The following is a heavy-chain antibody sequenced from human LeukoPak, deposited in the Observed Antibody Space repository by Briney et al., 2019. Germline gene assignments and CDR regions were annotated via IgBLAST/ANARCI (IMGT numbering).Heavy chain of an antibody. Sequence: GGSLRLSCAASGFPFSSYTMNWVRQAPGKGLEWVSSISSSSSYIYYADSVKGRFTISRDNAKNSLYLLMNNLRAEDTAVYYCARDPNRDSYGYSWFDPWGQGTLVTVSS. CDR3: ARDPNRDSYGYSWFDP. D-gene: IGHD5-18*01. V-gene: IGHV3-21*01. CDR2: ISSSSSYI. J-gene: IGHJ5*02. CDR1: GFPFSSYT.